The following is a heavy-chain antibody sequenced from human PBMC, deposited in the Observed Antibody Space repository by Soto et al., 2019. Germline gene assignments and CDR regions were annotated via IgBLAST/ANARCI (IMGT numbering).Heavy chain of an antibody. V-gene: IGHV6-1*01. J-gene: IGHJ6*02. CDR1: GDSVSTNSAT. Sequence: TLSLTCDISGDSVSTNSATWNWIRQSPSRGLEWLGRTYYRSKWYNDYAVSVKSRITINPDTSKNQFSLQLNSVTPEDTAVYYCARDRMTPDYYYYGMDVWGQGTTVTVSS. CDR3: ARDRMTPDYYYYGMDV. CDR2: TYYRSKWYN. D-gene: IGHD2-2*01.